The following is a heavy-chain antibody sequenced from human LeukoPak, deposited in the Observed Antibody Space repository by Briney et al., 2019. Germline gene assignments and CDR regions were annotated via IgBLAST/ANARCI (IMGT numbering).Heavy chain of an antibody. V-gene: IGHV4-39*01. J-gene: IGHJ4*02. CDR2: IYYSGST. CDR1: GGSISSSSYY. CDR3: ARHKVEYSSGWTFDY. Sequence: PSETLSLTCTVSGGSISSSSYYWGWMRQPPGKGLEWIGSIYYSGSTYYNPSLKSRVTISVDTSKNQFSLKLSSVTAADTAVYYCARHKVEYSSGWTFDYWGQGTLVTVSS. D-gene: IGHD6-19*01.